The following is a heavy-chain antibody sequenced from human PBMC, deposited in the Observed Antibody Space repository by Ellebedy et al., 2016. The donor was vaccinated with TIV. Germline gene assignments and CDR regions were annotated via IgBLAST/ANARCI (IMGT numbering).Heavy chain of an antibody. CDR2: ISGGGGST. D-gene: IGHD5-12*01. CDR1: GFTFNKFW. V-gene: IGHV3-23*01. J-gene: IGHJ2*01. Sequence: GGSLRLXXVASGFTFNKFWMSWVRQAPGKGLEWVSSISGGGGSTNYADSVKCRFTISRDNSKNTLYLQMNSLRVEDTAVYYCAKVAGGGYSGYDAWYFDLWGRGTLVTVSS. CDR3: AKVAGGGYSGYDAWYFDL.